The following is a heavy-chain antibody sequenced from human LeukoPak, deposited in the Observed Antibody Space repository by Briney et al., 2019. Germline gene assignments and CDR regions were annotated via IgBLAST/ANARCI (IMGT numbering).Heavy chain of an antibody. J-gene: IGHJ4*02. CDR1: GGSISSSSYY. CDR3: ARHSRGEGTPSDY. CDR2: IYYSGST. V-gene: IGHV4-39*01. Sequence: KPSETLSLTCTVSGGSISSSSYYLGWIRQPPGKGLGWIGSIYYSGSTYYNPSLKSRVTISVDTSKNQFSLKLSSVTAVDTAVYYCARHSRGEGTPSDYWGQGTLVTVSS. D-gene: IGHD3-10*01.